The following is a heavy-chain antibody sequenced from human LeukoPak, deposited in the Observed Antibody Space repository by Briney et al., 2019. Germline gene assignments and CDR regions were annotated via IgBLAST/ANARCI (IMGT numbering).Heavy chain of an antibody. V-gene: IGHV1-69*05. J-gene: IGHJ6*03. D-gene: IGHD3-22*01. Sequence: SVKVSCKASGGTFSSYAISWVRQAPGQGLEWMGRIIPIFGTANYAQKFQSRVTITTDESTSTACMELSSLRSEDTAVYYCARGPETYYYDSSGYYGHYYYYYMDVWGKGTTVTVSS. CDR1: GGTFSSYA. CDR2: IIPIFGTA. CDR3: ARGPETYYYDSSGYYGHYYYYYMDV.